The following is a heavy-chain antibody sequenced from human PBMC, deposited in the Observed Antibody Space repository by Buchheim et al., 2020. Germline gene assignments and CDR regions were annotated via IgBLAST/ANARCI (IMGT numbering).Heavy chain of an antibody. Sequence: QVQLVESGGGVVQPGRSLRLSCAASGFTFSSYGMHWVRQAPGKGLEWVAVISYDGSNKYYADSVKGRFTISRDNSKNTLYLQMNSLRAEDTAVYYCAKDLFLFMGGIPVWWGQGTL. CDR2: ISYDGSNK. CDR1: GFTFSSYG. V-gene: IGHV3-30*18. J-gene: IGHJ4*02. CDR3: AKDLFLFMGGIPVW. D-gene: IGHD1-26*01.